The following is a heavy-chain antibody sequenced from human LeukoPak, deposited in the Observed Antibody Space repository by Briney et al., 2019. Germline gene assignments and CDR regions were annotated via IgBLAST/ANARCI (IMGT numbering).Heavy chain of an antibody. V-gene: IGHV1-69*13. Sequence: ASVTVSCTASGGTFSSYAISWVRQAPGQGLEWMGGIIPIFGTANYAQKFQGRVTITADESTSTAYMELSSLRSEDTAVYYCARDTPYYDSSGYLLDYWGQGTLVTVSS. CDR2: IIPIFGTA. J-gene: IGHJ4*02. D-gene: IGHD3-22*01. CDR3: ARDTPYYDSSGYLLDY. CDR1: GGTFSSYA.